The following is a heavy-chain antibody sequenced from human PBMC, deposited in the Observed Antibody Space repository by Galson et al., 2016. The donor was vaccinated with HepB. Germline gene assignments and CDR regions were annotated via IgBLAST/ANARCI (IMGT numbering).Heavy chain of an antibody. CDR1: GFTFSSYA. CDR3: ARAVRHTAMADGPPDYSYYYMDV. CDR2: ISYDGSNK. D-gene: IGHD5-18*01. V-gene: IGHV3-30-3*01. Sequence: SLRLSCAASGFTFSSYAMHWVRQAPGKGLEWVAVISYDGSNKYYADSVKGRFTISREISKNTLYLQMNSLRAEDTAVYYCARAVRHTAMADGPPDYSYYYMDVGGKGTTVTVAS. J-gene: IGHJ6*03.